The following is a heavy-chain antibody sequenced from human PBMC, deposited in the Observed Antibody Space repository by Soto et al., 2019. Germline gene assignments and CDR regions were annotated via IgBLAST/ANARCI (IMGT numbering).Heavy chain of an antibody. CDR3: AKKLGIDPFWSYGLDV. CDR1: GGNFITFA. J-gene: IGHJ6*02. CDR2: IIPISSTT. Sequence: QVELVQSGSEVKKPGSSVKVSCKASGGNFITFAISWVRQAPGQGLEWMGGIIPISSTTKSAHKFQDRVTISADGSSSTVHIELRSLKSEDTAIYFCAKKLGIDPFWSYGLDVWGQGTTVTVSS. V-gene: IGHV1-69*01. D-gene: IGHD7-27*01.